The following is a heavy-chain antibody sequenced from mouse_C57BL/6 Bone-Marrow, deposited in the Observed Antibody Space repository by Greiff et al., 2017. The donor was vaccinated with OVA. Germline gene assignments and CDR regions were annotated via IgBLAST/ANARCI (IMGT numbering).Heavy chain of an antibody. CDR3: ARRVITTVVDYFDY. J-gene: IGHJ2*01. CDR2: IYPRSGNT. D-gene: IGHD1-1*01. V-gene: IGHV1-81*01. CDR1: GYTFTSYG. Sequence: QVQLQQSGAELARPGASVKLSCKASGYTFTSYGISWVKQRTGQGLEWIGEIYPRSGNTYYNEKFKGKATLTADKSSSTAYMELRSLTSEDSAVYFCARRVITTVVDYFDYWGQGTTLTVSS.